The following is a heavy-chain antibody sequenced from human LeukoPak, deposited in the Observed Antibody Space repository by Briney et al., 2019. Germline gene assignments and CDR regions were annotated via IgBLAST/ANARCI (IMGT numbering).Heavy chain of an antibody. CDR2: INPNSGGT. CDR1: GYTFTGYY. J-gene: IGHJ4*02. CDR3: ARDKYYGSGSYVY. Sequence: GASVKVSCKASGYTFTGYYMHWVRQAPGQGLEWMGWINPNSGGTNYAQKFKGRVTMTRDTSISTAYMELSRLRSDDTAVYYCARDKYYGSGSYVYWGQGTLVTVSS. D-gene: IGHD3-10*01. V-gene: IGHV1-2*02.